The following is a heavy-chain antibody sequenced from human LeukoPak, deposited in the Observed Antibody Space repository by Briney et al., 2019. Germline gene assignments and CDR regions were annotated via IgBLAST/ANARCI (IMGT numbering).Heavy chain of an antibody. V-gene: IGHV3-23*01. CDR1: GFSFSSYG. Sequence: GETLRLSCAASGFSFSSYGMSWVRQAPGKGLEWVSAISGSGGSTYYADSVKGRFTISRDNSKNTLYLQMNSLRAEDTAVYYCARRMTRDYFYMDVWGKGTTVTISS. CDR2: ISGSGGST. CDR3: ARRMTRDYFYMDV. J-gene: IGHJ6*03.